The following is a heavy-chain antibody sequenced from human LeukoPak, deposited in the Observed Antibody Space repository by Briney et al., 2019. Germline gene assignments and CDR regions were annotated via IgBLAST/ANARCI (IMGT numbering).Heavy chain of an antibody. D-gene: IGHD6-13*01. V-gene: IGHV4-59*11. J-gene: IGHJ4*02. Sequence: SETLSLTCTVSGGSINSHYWSWIRQPPGKGLEWIGYVFYPGGTNYNPSLKSRVTMSLDTSRDQFSLRLTSVTAADMAIYYCASRPADSTWYGVFDYWSQGTLVTVSS. CDR3: ASRPADSTWYGVFDY. CDR2: VFYPGGT. CDR1: GGSINSHY.